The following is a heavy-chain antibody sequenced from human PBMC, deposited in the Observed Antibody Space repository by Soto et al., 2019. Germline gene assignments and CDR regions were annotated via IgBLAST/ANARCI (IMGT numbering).Heavy chain of an antibody. CDR1: GGSFSGYF. CDR3: ARRFGNWSFDL. V-gene: IGHV4-34*01. Sequence: QVQLQQWGAGLLKPSETLSLTCAVYGGSFSGYFWSWIRQPPGKGLEWIAEINHSGSTNDNPSLQSRVTILVDTSKNQFSLKLSSVTADDMAVYYCARRFGNWSFDLWGRGTLVTVSS. D-gene: IGHD3-16*01. J-gene: IGHJ2*01. CDR2: INHSGST.